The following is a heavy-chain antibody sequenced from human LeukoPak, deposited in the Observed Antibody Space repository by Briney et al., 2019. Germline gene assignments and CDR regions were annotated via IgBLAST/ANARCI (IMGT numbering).Heavy chain of an antibody. V-gene: IGHV3-9*01. CDR2: ISWNSGSI. J-gene: IGHJ4*02. CDR1: GFTFDDYA. CDR3: ARKGLPDY. Sequence: PGGSLRLSCAASGFTFDDYAMHWVRQAPGKGLEWVSGISWNSGSIGYADSVKGRFTISRDNAKNSLYLQMNSLRAEDTAVYYCARKGLPDYWGQGTLVTVSS.